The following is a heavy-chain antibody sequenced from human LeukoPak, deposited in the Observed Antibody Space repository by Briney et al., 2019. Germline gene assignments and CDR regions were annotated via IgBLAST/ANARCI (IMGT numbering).Heavy chain of an antibody. CDR2: ISSSSSRV. CDR3: ARDKYCSDTNCYGTSFEY. D-gene: IGHD2-2*01. CDR1: GFTFNSYS. J-gene: IGHJ4*02. V-gene: IGHV3-48*02. Sequence: PGGSLRLSCAASGFTFNSYSMNWVRQAPGKGLEWVSYISSSSSRVYYADSVKGRFTDSRDNAKNSLFLQMNSLSDEDTAVYYCARDKYCSDTNCYGTSFEYWGQGTLVTVSS.